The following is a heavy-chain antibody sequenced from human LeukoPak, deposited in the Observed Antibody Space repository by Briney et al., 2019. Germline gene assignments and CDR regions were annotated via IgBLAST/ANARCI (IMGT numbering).Heavy chain of an antibody. D-gene: IGHD1-14*01. CDR3: ARASITYYYYYYMGV. V-gene: IGHV4-59*01. J-gene: IGHJ6*03. Sequence: SETLSLTCTVSGGSINSYYWSWIRQPPGKGLDWIGYIHYSGSTNYNPSLKSRVTISVDTSKNQFSLKLSSVTAADTAVYYCARASITYYYYYYMGVWGKGTTVTVSS. CDR2: IHYSGST. CDR1: GGSINSYY.